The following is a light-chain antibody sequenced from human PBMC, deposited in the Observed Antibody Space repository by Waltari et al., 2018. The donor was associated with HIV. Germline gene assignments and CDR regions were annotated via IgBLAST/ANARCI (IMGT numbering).Light chain of an antibody. CDR1: SANIGAGHD. CDR2: GNS. Sequence: QPVLTQPPSVSGAPGQRATIHSNGSSANIGAGHDVHWYQQLPGTAPTLPLYGNSNRPSGVPDGFPGSMSGSSAALASTGLHAQDGADYYCQSYDSSLSGVVFGGGTWLTVL. V-gene: IGLV1-40*01. CDR3: QSYDSSLSGVV. J-gene: IGLJ2*01.